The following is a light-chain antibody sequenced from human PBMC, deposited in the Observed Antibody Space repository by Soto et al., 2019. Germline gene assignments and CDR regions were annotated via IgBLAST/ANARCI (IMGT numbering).Light chain of an antibody. CDR1: GSDVGAYNL. CDR2: GVN. J-gene: IGLJ1*01. V-gene: IGLV2-23*02. Sequence: QSVLTQPASVSGSPGQSITLSCAGTGSDVGAYNLVSWYQQHPGKAPKLILCGVNTRPSGISNRFSGSKSGDTASLTISVLQAEDEADYFCCSYAGTVAYVFGTGTKVTVL. CDR3: CSYAGTVAYV.